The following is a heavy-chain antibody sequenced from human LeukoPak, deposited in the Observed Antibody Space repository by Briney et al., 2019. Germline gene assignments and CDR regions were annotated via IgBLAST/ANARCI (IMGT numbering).Heavy chain of an antibody. Sequence: GGSLRLSCAASGFTFSSYGMHWVRQAPGKGLEWVAVISYDGSKKYYADSVKGRFTISRDNSKNTLYLQMNSLRPEDTAVYYCAKDLVRHIVVVTASAVDYWGQGTLVTVSS. J-gene: IGHJ4*02. CDR1: GFTFSSYG. CDR3: AKDLVRHIVVVTASAVDY. V-gene: IGHV3-30*18. CDR2: ISYDGSKK. D-gene: IGHD2-21*02.